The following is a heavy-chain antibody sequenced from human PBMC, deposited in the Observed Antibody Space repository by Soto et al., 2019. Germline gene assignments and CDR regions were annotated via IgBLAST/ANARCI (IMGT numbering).Heavy chain of an antibody. V-gene: IGHV5-51*01. J-gene: IGHJ5*02. CDR1: GYSFTSYW. Sequence: GESLKISCKGSGYSFTSYWIGWVRQMPGKGLERMGIIYPGDSDTRYSPSFQGQVTISADKSITTTYLQWSSLKASDTAIYYCARLFDTSGWYDHWGQGTLVPVSS. CDR2: IYPGDSDT. D-gene: IGHD6-19*01. CDR3: ARLFDTSGWYDH.